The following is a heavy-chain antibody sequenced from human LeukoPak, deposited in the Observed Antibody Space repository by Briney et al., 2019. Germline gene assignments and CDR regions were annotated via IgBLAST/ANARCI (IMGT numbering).Heavy chain of an antibody. CDR2: ISSSGSTI. CDR3: ARVYSSGWSY. CDR1: GFTFSAYE. D-gene: IGHD6-19*01. V-gene: IGHV3-48*03. Sequence: GGSLRLSCAASGFTFSAYEMNWVRQAPGQGLEWVSYISSSGSTIYYADSVKGRSTISRDNAKKSLYLQMNSLSAEDTAVYYCARVYSSGWSYWGQGTLVTVSS. J-gene: IGHJ4*02.